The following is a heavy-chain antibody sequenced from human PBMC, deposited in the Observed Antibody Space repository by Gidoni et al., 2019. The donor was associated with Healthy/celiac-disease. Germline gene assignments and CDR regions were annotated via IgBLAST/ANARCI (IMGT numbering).Heavy chain of an antibody. D-gene: IGHD3-22*01. V-gene: IGHV4-34*01. CDR1: GGSFSGYY. CDR2: INHSGST. Sequence: QVQLQQWGAGLLKPSETLSLTCAVYGGSFSGYYWSWIRQPPGKGLEWIGEINHSGSTNYNPSLKSRVTISVDTSKNQFSLKLSSVTAADTAVYYCARLYYYDSSGYYGLRNHWGQGTMVTVSS. CDR3: ARLYYYDSSGYYGLRNH. J-gene: IGHJ3*01.